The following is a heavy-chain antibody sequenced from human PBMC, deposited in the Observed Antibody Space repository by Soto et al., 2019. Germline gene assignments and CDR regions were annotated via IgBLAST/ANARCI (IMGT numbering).Heavy chain of an antibody. CDR3: ARVGVATDDY. CDR2: INHSGST. D-gene: IGHD3-3*01. V-gene: IGHV4-34*01. J-gene: IGHJ4*02. CDR1: GGSFSGYY. Sequence: TSETLSLTCAVYGGSFSGYYWSWIRQPPGKGLEWIGEINHSGSTNYNPSLKSRVTISVDTSKNQFSLKLSSVTAADTAVYYCARVGVATDDYWGQGTLVTVSS.